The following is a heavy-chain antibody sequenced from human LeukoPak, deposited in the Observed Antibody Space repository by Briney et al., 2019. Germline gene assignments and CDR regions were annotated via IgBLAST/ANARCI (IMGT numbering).Heavy chain of an antibody. J-gene: IGHJ5*02. V-gene: IGHV3-30*02. CDR3: AKSRIQGFDP. CDR2: IRYDGSNK. CDR1: GYTFSSYV. Sequence: RSGGSLRLSCTAPGYTFSSYVMHWVRQAPGKGLEWVAFIRYDGSNKYYADSVKGRFTISRDNSKNTLYLQMNSLRAEDTAVYYCAKSRIQGFDPWGQGTLVTVSS. D-gene: IGHD5-18*01.